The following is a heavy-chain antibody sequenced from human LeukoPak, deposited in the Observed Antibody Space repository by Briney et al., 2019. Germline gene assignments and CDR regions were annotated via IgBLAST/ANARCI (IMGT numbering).Heavy chain of an antibody. V-gene: IGHV3-11*01. Sequence: GGSLRLSCAASGFTFSDYYMSWIRQAPGKGLEWVSYISSSGSTIYYAVSVKGRFTISRDNAKNSLYLQMNSLRAGDTAVYYCAREGIVPAAPVDYWGQGTLVTVSS. D-gene: IGHD2-2*01. CDR3: AREGIVPAAPVDY. CDR1: GFTFSDYY. J-gene: IGHJ4*02. CDR2: ISSSGSTI.